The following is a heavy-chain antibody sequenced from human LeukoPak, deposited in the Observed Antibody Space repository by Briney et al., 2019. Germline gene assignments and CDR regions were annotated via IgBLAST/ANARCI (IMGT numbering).Heavy chain of an antibody. J-gene: IGHJ4*02. CDR3: AKVLPNIVVVVAAVDS. Sequence: QAGRSLRLSCAASGFTFSSYAMSSVRQAPGKGLEWVSAISGSGGSTYYADSVKGRFTISRDNSKNTLYLQMNSLRAEDTAVYYCAKVLPNIVVVVAAVDSWGQGTLVTVSS. CDR2: ISGSGGST. CDR1: GFTFSSYA. D-gene: IGHD2-15*01. V-gene: IGHV3-23*01.